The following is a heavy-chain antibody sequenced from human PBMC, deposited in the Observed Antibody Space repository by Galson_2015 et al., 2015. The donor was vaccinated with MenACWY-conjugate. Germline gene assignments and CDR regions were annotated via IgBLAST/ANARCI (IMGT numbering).Heavy chain of an antibody. V-gene: IGHV4-59*01. CDR2: IYYSGST. CDR3: ARDYGGNYYFDY. D-gene: IGHD4-23*01. J-gene: IGHJ4*02. Sequence: ETLSLTCTVSGGSISSYYWSWIRQPPGKGLEWIGYIYYSGSTNYNPSLKSRVTISVDTSKNQFSLKLSSVTAADTAVYYCARDYGGNYYFDYWGQGTLVTVSS. CDR1: GGSISSYY.